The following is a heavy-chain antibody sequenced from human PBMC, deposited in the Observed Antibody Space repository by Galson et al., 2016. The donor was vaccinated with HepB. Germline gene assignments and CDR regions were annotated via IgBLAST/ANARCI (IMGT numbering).Heavy chain of an antibody. CDR2: IYHSGST. Sequence: SETLSLTCAVSGGSIKTSNWWSWVRQPPGKGLEWIGEIYHSGSTNYNPSLKSQVTISVDKSKNQFSLKLTSVTAADTAVYYCASEVLPSVVAHDSGAFYYHSSWGQGTLVTVSS. CDR1: GGSIKTSNW. J-gene: IGHJ4*02. CDR3: ASEVLPSVVAHDSGAFYYHSS. V-gene: IGHV4-4*02. D-gene: IGHD3-22*01.